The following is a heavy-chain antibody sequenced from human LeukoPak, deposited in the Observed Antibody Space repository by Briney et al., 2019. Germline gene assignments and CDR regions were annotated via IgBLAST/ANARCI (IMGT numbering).Heavy chain of an antibody. CDR3: AKPVRKTYGMDV. CDR2: ISGSGDST. CDR1: GFTFSGYV. J-gene: IGHJ6*02. Sequence: PGGSLRLSCAASGFTFSGYVMRWVRQAPGKGLEWVSDISGSGDSTYYADFVKGRFSISRDNSRNTLYLQMNSLRAEDTAVYYCAKPVRKTYGMDVWGQGTTVTVTS. V-gene: IGHV3-23*01. D-gene: IGHD3-16*02.